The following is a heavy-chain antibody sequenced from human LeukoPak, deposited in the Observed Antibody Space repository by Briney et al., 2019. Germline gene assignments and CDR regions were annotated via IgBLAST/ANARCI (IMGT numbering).Heavy chain of an antibody. CDR3: AREQQLVVFDY. D-gene: IGHD6-13*01. Sequence: SETLSLTCTVSGGSISSSYYYWGWIRQPPGKGLEWIGSIYSSGSTYYNPSLKSRVTISVDTSKNQFSLKLSSVTAADTAVYYCAREQQLVVFDYWGQGTLVTVSS. CDR1: GGSISSSYYY. J-gene: IGHJ4*02. V-gene: IGHV4-39*02. CDR2: IYSSGST.